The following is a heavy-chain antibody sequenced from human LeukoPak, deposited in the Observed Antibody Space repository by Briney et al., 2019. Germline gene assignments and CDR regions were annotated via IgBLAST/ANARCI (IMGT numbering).Heavy chain of an antibody. D-gene: IGHD2-2*01. J-gene: IGHJ5*02. V-gene: IGHV3-20*04. Sequence: GGSLRLSRAASGFTFDDYDMSWVRQVPGKGLEWVSGITWNGDETGYADSVKGRFAISRDNTKNSLYLQMSSLRAEDTALYYCARDPFCSSTAGCYFEDWFDPWGPGTLVTVSS. CDR1: GFTFDDYD. CDR3: ARDPFCSSTAGCYFEDWFDP. CDR2: ITWNGDET.